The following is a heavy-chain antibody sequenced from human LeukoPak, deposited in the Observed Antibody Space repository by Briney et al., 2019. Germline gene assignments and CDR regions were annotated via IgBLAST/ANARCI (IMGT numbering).Heavy chain of an antibody. Sequence: SETLSLTCPVSGGSISSDYWSWIRQPPGKGLEWIGYISHIGSTNYNPSLESRVTISVDTSKNQFSLKLSSVTAADTAVYYCAGYSLDAFDIWGQGTMVTVSS. V-gene: IGHV4-59*01. CDR1: GGSISSDY. J-gene: IGHJ3*02. CDR3: AGYSLDAFDI. D-gene: IGHD6-13*01. CDR2: ISHIGST.